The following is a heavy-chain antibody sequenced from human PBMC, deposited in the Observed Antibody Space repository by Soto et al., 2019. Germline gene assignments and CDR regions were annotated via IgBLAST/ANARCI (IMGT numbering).Heavy chain of an antibody. CDR3: ARLSDCSDTTCSDGYYGLDV. V-gene: IGHV1-69*13. CDR1: GGTFGGFP. J-gene: IGHJ6*02. D-gene: IGHD2-15*01. Sequence: SVKVSCKASGGTFGGFPISWVRQAPGQGLEWMGEIIPGLGTSKYAQKFQGRVTITADESTSTAYMDLTSLRSDDTAVYYCARLSDCSDTTCSDGYYGLDVWGQGTTVTVSS. CDR2: IIPGLGTS.